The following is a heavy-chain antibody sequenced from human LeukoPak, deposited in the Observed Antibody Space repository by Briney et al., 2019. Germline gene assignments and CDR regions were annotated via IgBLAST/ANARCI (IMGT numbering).Heavy chain of an antibody. D-gene: IGHD6-6*01. CDR3: ARRIAARRGEYYYYYMDV. V-gene: IGHV4-34*01. CDR2: INHSGST. J-gene: IGHJ6*03. CDR1: GGSFSGYY. Sequence: NASETLSLTCAVYGGSFSGYYWSWIRQPPGKGLEWIGEINHSGSTNYNPSLKSRVTISVDTSKNQFSLKPSSVTAADTAVYYCARRIAARRGEYYYYYMDVWGKGTTVTVSS.